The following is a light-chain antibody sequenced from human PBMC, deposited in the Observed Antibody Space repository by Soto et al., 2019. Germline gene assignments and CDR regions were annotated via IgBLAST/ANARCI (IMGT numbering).Light chain of an antibody. V-gene: IGLV2-14*01. CDR3: SSYSSSGALI. J-gene: IGLJ2*01. CDR2: EDT. CDR1: SRDVGGFHY. Sequence: QSVLTQPASVSGSLGQSITISCSGTSRDVGGFHYVSWYQQHPGIAPKVLIYEDTNRPSGVSYRFSASKSGNTASLTISGLQAEDEADYYCSSYSSSGALIFGGGTQLTVL.